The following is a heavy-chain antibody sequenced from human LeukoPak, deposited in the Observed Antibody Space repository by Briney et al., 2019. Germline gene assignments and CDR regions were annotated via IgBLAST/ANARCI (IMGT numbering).Heavy chain of an antibody. Sequence: VKPSETLSVTCTVSGCSISSSSYYWGWIRQPPGKGLGWIGSIYYSGSTYYNPSLKSRVTISVDTSKNQFSLKLSSVTAADTAVYYCARHLKVLGNFDYWGQGTLVTVSS. D-gene: IGHD7-27*01. CDR3: ARHLKVLGNFDY. V-gene: IGHV4-39*01. CDR2: IYYSGST. CDR1: GCSISSSSYY. J-gene: IGHJ4*02.